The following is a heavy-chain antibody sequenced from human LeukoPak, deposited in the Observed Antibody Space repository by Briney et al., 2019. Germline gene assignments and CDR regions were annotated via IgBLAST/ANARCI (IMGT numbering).Heavy chain of an antibody. J-gene: IGHJ4*02. CDR2: ISYDATNE. CDR3: ARDPRSSGYFFDY. Sequence: GGSLRLSCAASGFTFSSYVMHWVRQAPGKGLEWVTVISYDATNENYTDSVKGRFTISRDNSKNTLYLQMNSLRPEDTAVYYCARDPRSSGYFFDYWGQGTLVTVSS. D-gene: IGHD3-22*01. V-gene: IGHV3-30*04. CDR1: GFTFSSYV.